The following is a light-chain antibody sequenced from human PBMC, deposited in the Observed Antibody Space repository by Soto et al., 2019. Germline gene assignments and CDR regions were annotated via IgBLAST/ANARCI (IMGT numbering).Light chain of an antibody. V-gene: IGLV2-14*03. Sequence: QSVLTQPASVSGSPGQSITISCTGASSDVGDYNFVSWYQQHPGKAPKIMIYDVSNRPSGVSFRFSGSKSSNTASLTISGVQAEDEADYYCSSYTSSSTPVFGGGTKLTVL. CDR1: SSDVGDYNF. J-gene: IGLJ2*01. CDR3: SSYTSSSTPV. CDR2: DVS.